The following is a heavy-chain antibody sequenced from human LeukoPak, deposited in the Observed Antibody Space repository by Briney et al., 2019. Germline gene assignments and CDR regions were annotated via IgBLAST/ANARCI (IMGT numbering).Heavy chain of an antibody. CDR1: GGSISYY. CDR3: ARGRWFLDY. J-gene: IGHJ4*02. Sequence: SETLSLTCSVSGGSISYYWVWIRQPPGTGLEWIGEINHSGSTNYNPSLKSRVTISVDTSKNQFFLKLSSVTAADTAVYYCARGRWFLDYWGQGTLVTVSS. V-gene: IGHV4-34*01. CDR2: INHSGST. D-gene: IGHD2-15*01.